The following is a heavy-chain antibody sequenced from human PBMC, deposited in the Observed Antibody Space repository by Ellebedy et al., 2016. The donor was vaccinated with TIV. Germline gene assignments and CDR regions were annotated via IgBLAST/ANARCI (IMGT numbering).Heavy chain of an antibody. V-gene: IGHV3-33*08. CDR3: ARGRSDIVLMVYAMGWFDP. CDR1: GFTFSSYG. Sequence: GESLKISCAASGFTFSSYGMHWVRQAPGKGLEWVAVIWYDGSNKYYADSVKGRFTISRDNSKNTLYLQMNSLRAEDTAVYYCARGRSDIVLMVYAMGWFDPWGQGTLVTVSS. J-gene: IGHJ5*02. D-gene: IGHD2-8*01. CDR2: IWYDGSNK.